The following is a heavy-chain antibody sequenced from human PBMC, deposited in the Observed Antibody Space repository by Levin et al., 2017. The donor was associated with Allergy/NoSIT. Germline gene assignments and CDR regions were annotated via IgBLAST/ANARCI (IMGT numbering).Heavy chain of an antibody. D-gene: IGHD3-22*01. Sequence: AASVKVSCKASGGTFSSYTISWVRQAPGQGLEWMGRIIPIVGVTNYAQKFQGRVTISADISTSTAYMDLSTLRSEDTAVYYCAREQYYYDTSGYFDYWGQGTLVTVSS. CDR1: GGTFSSYT. CDR3: AREQYYYDTSGYFDY. CDR2: IIPIVGVT. V-gene: IGHV1-69*04. J-gene: IGHJ4*02.